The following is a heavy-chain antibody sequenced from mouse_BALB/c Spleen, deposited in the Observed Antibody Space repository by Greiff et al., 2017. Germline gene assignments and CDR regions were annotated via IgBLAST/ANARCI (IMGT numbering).Heavy chain of an antibody. CDR1: GFTFSSYG. CDR2: INSNGGST. CDR3: ARDRDDGYYEGFAY. V-gene: IGHV5-6-3*01. J-gene: IGHJ3*01. Sequence: DVKLVESGGGLVQPGGSLKLSCAASGFTFSSYGMSWVRQTPDKRLELVATINSNGGSTYYPDSVKGRFTISRDNAKNTLYLQMSSLKSEDTAMYYCARDRDDGYYEGFAYWGQGTLVTVSA. D-gene: IGHD2-3*01.